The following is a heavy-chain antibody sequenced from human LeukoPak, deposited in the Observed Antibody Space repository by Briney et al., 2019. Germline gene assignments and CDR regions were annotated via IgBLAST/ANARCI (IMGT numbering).Heavy chain of an antibody. J-gene: IGHJ4*02. CDR1: GLTVSSNY. D-gene: IGHD3-22*01. CDR3: ARGYYYDSSGWTHSYYFDY. V-gene: IGHV3-53*01. Sequence: GGSLRLSCAASGLTVSSNYMSWVRQAPGKGLEWVSVIYSGGSTYYADSVKGRFTISRDNSKNTLYLQMNSLRAEDTAMYYCARGYYYDSSGWTHSYYFDYWGQGTLVTVSS. CDR2: IYSGGST.